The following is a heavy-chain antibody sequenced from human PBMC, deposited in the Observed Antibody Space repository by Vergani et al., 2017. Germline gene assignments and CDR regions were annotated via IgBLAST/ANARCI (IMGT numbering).Heavy chain of an antibody. Sequence: VQLVESGGGVVQPGRSLRLSCAASGFTVRSNYMSWVRQAPGKGLQWVSVIYRGGSTYYADSVKGRFTISRDNSKNTLYLQMNSLRAEDTAVYYCARDSPDTAPGGMDVWGKGP. J-gene: IGHJ6*04. D-gene: IGHD5-18*01. CDR1: GFTVRSNY. V-gene: IGHV3-53*01. CDR2: IYRGGST. CDR3: ARDSPDTAPGGMDV.